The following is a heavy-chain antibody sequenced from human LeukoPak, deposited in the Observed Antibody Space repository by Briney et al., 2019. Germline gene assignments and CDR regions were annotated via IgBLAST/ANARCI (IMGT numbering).Heavy chain of an antibody. Sequence: SETLSLTCTVSGGSISSSSYYWGWIRQPPGKGLEWIGSIHYSGSTYYNPSLKSRVTISVDTSKNQFSLKLSSVTAADTAVYYCARRRYSSSWGVDYWGQGTLVTVSS. J-gene: IGHJ4*02. V-gene: IGHV4-39*01. CDR1: GGSISSSSYY. CDR2: IHYSGST. CDR3: ARRRYSSSWGVDY. D-gene: IGHD6-13*01.